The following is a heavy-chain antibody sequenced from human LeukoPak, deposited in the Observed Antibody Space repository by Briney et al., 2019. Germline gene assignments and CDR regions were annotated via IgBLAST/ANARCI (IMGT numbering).Heavy chain of an antibody. Sequence: GGSLRLSCAASGSTFSRYSMNWVRQAPGKGLEWVSSISISSNYIYYPDSLKGRFTISRDNAKNSLYLQINSLRAEGTAVYYCARGSRLGVVGRDAFDIWGQGTMVTVSS. CDR1: GSTFSRYS. D-gene: IGHD3-3*01. V-gene: IGHV3-21*01. J-gene: IGHJ3*02. CDR2: ISISSNYI. CDR3: ARGSRLGVVGRDAFDI.